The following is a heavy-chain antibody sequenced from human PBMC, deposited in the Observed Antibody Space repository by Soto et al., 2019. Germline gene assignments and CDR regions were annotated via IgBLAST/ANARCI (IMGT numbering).Heavy chain of an antibody. CDR2: VYHTGDT. D-gene: IGHD1-26*01. CDR3: AWDIVNGGPHKYIDL. V-gene: IGHV4-4*02. J-gene: IGHJ4*02. CDR1: GGTVASSHW. Sequence: SETLSLTSGVSGGTVASSHWSSCVPPSPGRGLEWIGNVYHTGDTNFNPSLQSRVTFSVDKSNNQFSLRLTSVTAADTAVYFCAWDIVNGGPHKYIDLRGPGPLVTVSS.